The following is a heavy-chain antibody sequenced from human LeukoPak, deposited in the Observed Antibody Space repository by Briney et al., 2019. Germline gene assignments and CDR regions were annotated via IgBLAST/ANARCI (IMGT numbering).Heavy chain of an antibody. V-gene: IGHV3-7*01. CDR3: ARDLVERGYSYGRCDY. Sequence: GGSLRLSCAASGFTFSTYWMAWGRQAPGKGVEWVANIKGDESAKHQADSVKGRFTIFRDNAQRSVYLQMNSLRAEDTAVYYCARDLVERGYSYGRCDYWGQGTLVTVSS. D-gene: IGHD5-18*01. CDR1: GFTFSTYW. CDR2: IKGDESAK. J-gene: IGHJ4*02.